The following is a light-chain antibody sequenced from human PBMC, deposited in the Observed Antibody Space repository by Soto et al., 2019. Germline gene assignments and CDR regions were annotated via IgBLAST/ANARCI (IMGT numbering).Light chain of an antibody. CDR2: GAS. V-gene: IGKV3-20*01. CDR1: QSISSSY. Sequence: EIVLTQSPGTLSLSPWERATLSCRASQSISSSYLAWYQQKPGQAPRLLIYGASSRATGIPDRFSGSGSGTDFTLTISRLEPEDFAVYYCQQYNNWPPWTFGQGTKVDI. J-gene: IGKJ1*01. CDR3: QQYNNWPPWT.